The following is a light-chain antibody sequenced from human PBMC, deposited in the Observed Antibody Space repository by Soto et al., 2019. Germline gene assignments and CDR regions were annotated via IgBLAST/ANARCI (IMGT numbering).Light chain of an antibody. Sequence: DIQMTQSPSTLSGSLGDRFTITCRASQTISSWLAWYQQKPGKAPKLLIYKASTLKSGVPSRFSGSGSGTEFTLTISSLQPDDFATYYCQQYNSYSEALGQGTKVDIK. J-gene: IGKJ1*01. CDR3: QQYNSYSEA. CDR2: KAS. CDR1: QTISSW. V-gene: IGKV1-5*03.